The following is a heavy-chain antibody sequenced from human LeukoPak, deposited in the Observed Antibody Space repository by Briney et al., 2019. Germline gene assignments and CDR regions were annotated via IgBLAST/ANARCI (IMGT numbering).Heavy chain of an antibody. CDR3: AREGLGILTGYYNPTDY. CDR2: INPNSGGT. V-gene: IGHV1-2*02. Sequence: GASVKVSCKASRYIFTNYYMHWVRQAPGQGLEWMGWINPNSGGTNYAQKFQGRVTMTRDTSISTAYMELSRLRSDDTAVYYCAREGLGILTGYYNPTDYWGQGTLVTVSS. D-gene: IGHD3-9*01. CDR1: RYIFTNYY. J-gene: IGHJ4*02.